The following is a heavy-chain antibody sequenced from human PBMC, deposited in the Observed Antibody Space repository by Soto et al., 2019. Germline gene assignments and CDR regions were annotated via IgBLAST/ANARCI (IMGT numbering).Heavy chain of an antibody. V-gene: IGHV1-69*06. CDR1: GGTFSSYA. CDR3: ARAGSLRFLEWTQSHYYGMDV. D-gene: IGHD3-3*01. CDR2: IIPIFGTA. Sequence: GASVKVSCKASGGTFSSYAISWVRQAPGQGLEWMGGIIPIFGTANYAQKFQGRVTITADKSTSTAYMELSSLRSEDTAVYYCARAGSLRFLEWTQSHYYGMDVSGQGTTVTGYS. J-gene: IGHJ6*02.